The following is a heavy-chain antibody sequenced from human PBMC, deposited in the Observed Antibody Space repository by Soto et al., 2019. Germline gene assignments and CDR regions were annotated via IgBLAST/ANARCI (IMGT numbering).Heavy chain of an antibody. D-gene: IGHD5-12*01. V-gene: IGHV1-8*02. CDR2: ISANNGNT. CDR1: GYTFTSYG. CDR3: ARPLRGYSGYDYYYYMDV. Sequence: VSVKVSCKASGYTFTSYGISWVRRAPGQGLEWMGWISANNGNTGYAQKLQGRVTMTRNTSISTAYMELSSLRSEDTAVYYCARPLRGYSGYDYYYYMDVWGKGTTVTVSS. J-gene: IGHJ6*03.